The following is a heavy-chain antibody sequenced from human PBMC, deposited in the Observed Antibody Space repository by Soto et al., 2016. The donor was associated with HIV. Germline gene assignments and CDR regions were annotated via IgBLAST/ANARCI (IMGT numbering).Heavy chain of an antibody. Sequence: VQLVESGGGVVQPGRSLRLSCAASGFTFSSYGMHWVRQAPGKGLEWVAVIWYDGSNKYYADSVKGRFTISRDNSKNTLYLQMNSLRAEDTAVYYCARRMTXVTSVDLGFDYVGPGNPGHRLL. D-gene: IGHD4-4*01. CDR3: ARRMTXVTSVDLGFDY. V-gene: IGHV3-33*01. J-gene: IGHJ4*02. CDR2: IWYDGSNK. CDR1: GFTFSSYG.